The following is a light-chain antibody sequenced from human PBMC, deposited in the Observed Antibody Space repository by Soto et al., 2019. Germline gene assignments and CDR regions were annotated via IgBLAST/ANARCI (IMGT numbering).Light chain of an antibody. Sequence: QSALTQPASVSGSPGQSITISCTGTSSDVGSYNLVSWYQQHPGKAPKLMIYEGSKRPSGVSSRFSGSKSGNTASLTISGLQAEDEADYYCCSYAGSTTYVVFGGGTKLTVL. J-gene: IGLJ2*01. V-gene: IGLV2-23*01. CDR2: EGS. CDR1: SSDVGSYNL. CDR3: CSYAGSTTYVV.